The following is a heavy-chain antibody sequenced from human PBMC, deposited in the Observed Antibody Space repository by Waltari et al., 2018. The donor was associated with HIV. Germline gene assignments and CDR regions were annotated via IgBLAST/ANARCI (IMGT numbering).Heavy chain of an antibody. D-gene: IGHD6-13*01. CDR3: AREVNPGIAAAGRDY. J-gene: IGHJ4*02. CDR2: INPNSGGT. CDR1: GYNFTASY. Sequence: QVPMVRPGPEVKNPGAPVKDHCKPSGYNFTASYLHWVAPAPGQGLEWMGWINPNSGGTNYAQKFQGRVTMTRDTSISTAYMELSRLRSDDTAVYYCAREVNPGIAAAGRDYWGQGTLVTVSS. V-gene: IGHV1-2*02.